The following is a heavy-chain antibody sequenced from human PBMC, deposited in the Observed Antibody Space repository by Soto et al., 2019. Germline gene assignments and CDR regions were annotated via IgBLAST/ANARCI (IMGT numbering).Heavy chain of an antibody. CDR1: GYTFTSYG. V-gene: IGHV1-18*04. D-gene: IGHD3-3*01. CDR3: ARVSKSEFGVVILPYYGMDV. CDR2: ISAYNGNT. J-gene: IGHJ6*02. Sequence: ASVKVSCKASGYTFTSYGISWVRQAPGQGLEWMGWISAYNGNTNYAQKLQGRVTMTTDTSTSTAYMELRSLRSDDTAVYYCARVSKSEFGVVILPYYGMDVWGQGTTVTVS.